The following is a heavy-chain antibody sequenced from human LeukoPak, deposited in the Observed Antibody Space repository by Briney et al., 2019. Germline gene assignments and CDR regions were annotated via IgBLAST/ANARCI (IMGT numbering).Heavy chain of an antibody. Sequence: GGSLRLSCAASGFTVSSNYMSWVRQAPGKGLEWVSVIYSGGSTYYADSVKGRFTISRDNSKNTLYLQMNSLRAEGTAVYYCTLLKYYYDSSGYYQGDYFDYWGQGTLVTVSS. CDR1: GFTVSSNY. D-gene: IGHD3-22*01. CDR2: IYSGGST. V-gene: IGHV3-53*01. CDR3: TLLKYYYDSSGYYQGDYFDY. J-gene: IGHJ4*02.